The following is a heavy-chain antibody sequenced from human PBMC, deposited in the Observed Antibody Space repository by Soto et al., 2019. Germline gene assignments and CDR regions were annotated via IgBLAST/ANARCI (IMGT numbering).Heavy chain of an antibody. Sequence: PSETLSLTCTVSGGSISSHYWSWIRQPPGQGLEWIGYIYYSGSTNYNPSLKSRVTISVDTSKNQFSLKLSFVTAADTAVYYCARHRALNWFDPWGQGTLVTVSS. CDR2: IYYSGST. V-gene: IGHV4-59*08. J-gene: IGHJ5*02. CDR3: ARHRALNWFDP. CDR1: GGSISSHY.